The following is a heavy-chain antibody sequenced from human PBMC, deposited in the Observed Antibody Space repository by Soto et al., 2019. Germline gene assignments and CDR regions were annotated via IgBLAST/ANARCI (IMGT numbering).Heavy chain of an antibody. CDR1: GFNFTKAW. CDR2: IRSKTDGGTT. V-gene: IGHV3-15*01. Sequence: GSLRLSCAASGFNFTKAWMTWVRQAPGKGLEWVGRIRSKTDGGTTDFAAPVKGRFSISRDDSKKTMFLQMNSLKTEDTAVYYCTTLPLDYWGQGSLVTVSS. CDR3: TTLPLDY. J-gene: IGHJ4*02.